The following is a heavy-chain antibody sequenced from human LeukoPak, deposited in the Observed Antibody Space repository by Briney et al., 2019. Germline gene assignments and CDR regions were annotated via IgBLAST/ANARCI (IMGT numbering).Heavy chain of an antibody. CDR2: ISSSSRYI. CDR1: GFTFSSNS. D-gene: IGHD1-26*01. Sequence: GGSLRLSCAVSGFTFSSNSMNWVRQAPGKGLEWLSSISSSSRYINYADSVKGRFTISRDNAKNSLYLQMNSLRAEDTAVYYCARGIVGALDAFDIWGQGTMVTVSS. V-gene: IGHV3-21*01. J-gene: IGHJ3*02. CDR3: ARGIVGALDAFDI.